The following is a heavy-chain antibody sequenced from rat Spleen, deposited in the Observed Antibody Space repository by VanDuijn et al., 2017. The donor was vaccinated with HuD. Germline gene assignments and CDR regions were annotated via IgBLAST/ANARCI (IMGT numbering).Heavy chain of an antibody. J-gene: IGHJ2*01. Sequence: EVQLVESGGGLVQPGRSLKLSCLASGFTFSNYGMNWIRQAPGKGLEWVASISSSSSYIYYADTVKGRFTISRENAKNTLYLQMTSLRSEDTALYYCARHNHYYSGTFDYWGQGVMVTVSS. CDR2: ISSSSSYI. CDR1: GFTFSNYG. CDR3: ARHNHYYSGTFDY. D-gene: IGHD1-1*01. V-gene: IGHV5-34*01.